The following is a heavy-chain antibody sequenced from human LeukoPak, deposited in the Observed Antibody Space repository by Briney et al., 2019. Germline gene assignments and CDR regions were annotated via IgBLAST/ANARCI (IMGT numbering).Heavy chain of an antibody. D-gene: IGHD3-3*01. V-gene: IGHV3-33*06. Sequence: GRSLRLSCAASGFTFSSYGMHWVRQAPGKGLEGVAVIWYDGSNKYYADYVKGRFTISRDNSKNTLYLQMNSLRAEDTAVYYCAKVTKRYYDFWSGYLPPYYYMDVWGKGTTVTVSS. CDR2: IWYDGSNK. CDR3: AKVTKRYYDFWSGYLPPYYYMDV. J-gene: IGHJ6*03. CDR1: GFTFSSYG.